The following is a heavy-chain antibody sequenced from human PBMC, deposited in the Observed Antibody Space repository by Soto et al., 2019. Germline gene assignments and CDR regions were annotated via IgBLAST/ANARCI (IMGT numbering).Heavy chain of an antibody. CDR1: GFTLSSYS. CDR2: IRGSGGST. CDR3: SKGRRWLGGISDY. V-gene: IGHV3-23*01. D-gene: IGHD3-16*01. J-gene: IGHJ4*02. Sequence: GGSLRLTSAASGFTLSSYSMSWIRKSPGKGLELVSDIRGSGGSTYNADSVKRRSTSSRDNSKNTLYMQRNSLRAEDTAVYYCSKGRRWLGGISDYWGQGTLVTVSS.